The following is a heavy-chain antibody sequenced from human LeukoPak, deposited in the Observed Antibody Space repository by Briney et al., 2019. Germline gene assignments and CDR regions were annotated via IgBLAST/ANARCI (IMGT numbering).Heavy chain of an antibody. CDR2: MYSGGNT. Sequence: SSETLSLTCAVYGGSFSGYYWSWIRQPAGKGLEWVGRMYSGGNTNYNPSLKSRVTMSVDTSKSQFSLMLSSVTAADTAVYYCARDRVYSFDYWGQGTLVTVSS. V-gene: IGHV4-4*07. CDR1: GGSFSGYY. D-gene: IGHD1-26*01. J-gene: IGHJ4*02. CDR3: ARDRVYSFDY.